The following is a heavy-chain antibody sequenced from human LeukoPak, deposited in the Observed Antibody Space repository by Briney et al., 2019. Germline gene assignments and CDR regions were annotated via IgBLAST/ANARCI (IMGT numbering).Heavy chain of an antibody. J-gene: IGHJ4*02. Sequence: ASVKVSCKASGYTFTSYGISWVRQAPGQGLEWMGWISAYNGNTNYAQKLQGRVTMTTDTSTSTAYMELRSLRSDDTAVYYCARGGGHLLRFLDGVDYFDYWGQGTLVTVSS. CDR1: GYTFTSYG. CDR3: ARGGGHLLRFLDGVDYFDY. V-gene: IGHV1-18*01. D-gene: IGHD3-3*01. CDR2: ISAYNGNT.